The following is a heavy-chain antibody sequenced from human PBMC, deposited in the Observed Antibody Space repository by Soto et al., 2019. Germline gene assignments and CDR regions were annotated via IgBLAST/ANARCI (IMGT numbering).Heavy chain of an antibody. CDR3: VTNGGRNFDY. V-gene: IGHV4-4*02. Sequence: SETLSLTCAVSDGFISSSNYWSWVRQPPGKGLEWICQVYHNGGPSYNPSLRSRVTMSIDKSKNQFSLNLSAVTAADTAVYFCVTNGGRNFDYWGPGHLVTVSS. J-gene: IGHJ4*02. D-gene: IGHD2-15*01. CDR1: DGFISSSNY. CDR2: VYHNGGP.